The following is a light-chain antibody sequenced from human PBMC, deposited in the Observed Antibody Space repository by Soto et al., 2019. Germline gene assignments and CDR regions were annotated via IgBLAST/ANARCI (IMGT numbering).Light chain of an antibody. V-gene: IGKV1-39*01. J-gene: IGKJ1*01. Sequence: IQITRSPSSLSGSVGYIFTITFRASQIISSYLNWYQQKPGKAPKLLIYAASSLQSGVPSRFSGSGSGTDFTLTISSLQPEDFATYYCQQSYSTLRTFGQGTKVDIK. CDR1: QIISSY. CDR3: QQSYSTLRT. CDR2: AAS.